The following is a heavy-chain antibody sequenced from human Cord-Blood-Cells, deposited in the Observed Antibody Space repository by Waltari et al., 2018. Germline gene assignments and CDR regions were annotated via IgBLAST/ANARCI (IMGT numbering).Heavy chain of an antibody. J-gene: IGHJ4*02. CDR1: GFTFSSYA. D-gene: IGHD2-21*02. CDR3: ARGGDSSYFDY. Sequence: QVQLVESGGGVVQPGRSLRLSCAASGFTFSSYAMHWVRQAPGKGLGWVAVISYDGSNKDYADSGKGRFTISRDNSKNTLYLQMNSLRAEDTAVYYCARGGDSSYFDYWGQGTLVTVSS. V-gene: IGHV3-30-3*01. CDR2: ISYDGSNK.